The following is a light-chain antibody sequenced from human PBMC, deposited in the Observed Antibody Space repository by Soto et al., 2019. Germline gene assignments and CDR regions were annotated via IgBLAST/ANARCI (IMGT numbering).Light chain of an antibody. V-gene: IGLV2-23*01. J-gene: IGLJ3*02. CDR1: IKDGGNTYL. CDR3: CSYGGSNTWV. Sequence: QSALTQAASVSGSPGQSVTISCSGIIKDGGNTYLVSWYQQYPGTAPKVIIFEGNKRPSGVSHRFSGSMSGSTASLTISGLQAEDEADYYCCSYGGSNTWVFGGGTKVTVL. CDR2: EGN.